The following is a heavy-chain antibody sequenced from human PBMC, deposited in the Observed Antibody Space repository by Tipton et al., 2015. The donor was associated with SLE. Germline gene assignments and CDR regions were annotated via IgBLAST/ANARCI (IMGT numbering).Heavy chain of an antibody. CDR1: GFTFSSYG. V-gene: IGHV3-33*01. D-gene: IGHD1-26*01. CDR3: ARDLGSGGSPPDY. J-gene: IGHJ4*02. Sequence: RSLRLSCAASGFTFSSYGMHWVRRAPGKGLEWVAFIRYDGSNKYYADSVKGRFTISRDNAKNSLYLQMNSLRAEDTAVYYCARDLGSGGSPPDYWGQGTLVTVSS. CDR2: IRYDGSNK.